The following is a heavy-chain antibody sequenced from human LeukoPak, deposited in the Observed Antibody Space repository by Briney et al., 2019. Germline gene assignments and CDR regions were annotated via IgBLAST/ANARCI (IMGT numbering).Heavy chain of an antibody. Sequence: SETLSLTCTVSGGSIGSYYWSWIRQPAGKGLEWIGRIYTSGSTNYNPSLKSRVTISVDESKNQLSLKLSSVTAAETAVYYCARWYYYDSSGYHGGAFDIWGPGTMVTVSS. CDR2: IYTSGST. CDR3: ARWYYYDSSGYHGGAFDI. CDR1: GGSIGSYY. V-gene: IGHV4-4*07. D-gene: IGHD3-22*01. J-gene: IGHJ3*02.